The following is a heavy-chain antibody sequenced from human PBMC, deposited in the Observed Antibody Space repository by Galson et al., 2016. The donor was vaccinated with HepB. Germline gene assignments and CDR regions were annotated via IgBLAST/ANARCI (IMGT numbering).Heavy chain of an antibody. CDR2: VKQDGSEK. CDR3: ARDGPHDFWSGYPVDY. J-gene: IGHJ4*02. CDR1: GFTFSSYW. Sequence: SLRLSCAASGFTFSSYWMSWVRQAPGKGLEWVANVKQDGSEKYYVDSVKGRFTISRDNAKNSLYLQMNSLRAEDTAVYYCARDGPHDFWSGYPVDYWGQGTLVTVSS. D-gene: IGHD3-3*01. V-gene: IGHV3-7*01.